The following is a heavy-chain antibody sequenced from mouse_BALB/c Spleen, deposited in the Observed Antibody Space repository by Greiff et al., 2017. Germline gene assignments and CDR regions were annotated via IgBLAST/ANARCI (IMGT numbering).Heavy chain of an antibody. J-gene: IGHJ4*01. CDR1: GFTFSSYA. D-gene: IGHD1-1*01. CDR2: ISNGGGST. Sequence: EVQVVESGGGLVKPGGSLKLSCAASGFTFSSYAMSWVRQTPEKRLEWVAYISNGGGSTYYPDTVKGRFTISRDNAKNTLYLQMSSLKSEDTAVYYCASSYYGSSYGYAMDYWGQGTSVTVSS. CDR3: ASSYYGSSYGYAMDY. V-gene: IGHV5-12-1*01.